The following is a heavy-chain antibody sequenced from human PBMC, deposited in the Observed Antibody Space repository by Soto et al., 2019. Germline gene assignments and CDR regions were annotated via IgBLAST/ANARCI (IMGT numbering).Heavy chain of an antibody. D-gene: IGHD6-19*01. V-gene: IGHV1-69*06. CDR1: GGTFSSYA. CDR2: TIPIFGTA. J-gene: IGHJ6*02. CDR3: ARDFLSVAGLYYYGMDV. Sequence: SVKVSCKASGGTFSSYAISWVRQAPGQGLEWMGGTIPIFGTANYAQKFQGRVTITADKSTSTAYMELSSLRSEDTAVYYCARDFLSVAGLYYYGMDVWGHGTTVTVSS.